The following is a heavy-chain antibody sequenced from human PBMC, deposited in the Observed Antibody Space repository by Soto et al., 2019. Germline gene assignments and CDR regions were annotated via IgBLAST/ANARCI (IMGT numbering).Heavy chain of an antibody. V-gene: IGHV1-2*02. D-gene: IGHD1-26*01. CDR3: ARELSLSAYVKWYYGMDV. Sequence: QVQLVQSGAEVKKPGASVKVSCKASGYTFTGYYIYWVRQAPGEGLEWMAWINPNTGGTNYAQRFQGRVTLTRDTSISTAYMELSGLRSDDTAVYYCARELSLSAYVKWYYGMDVWGQGTTGTVSS. CDR1: GYTFTGYY. J-gene: IGHJ6*02. CDR2: INPNTGGT.